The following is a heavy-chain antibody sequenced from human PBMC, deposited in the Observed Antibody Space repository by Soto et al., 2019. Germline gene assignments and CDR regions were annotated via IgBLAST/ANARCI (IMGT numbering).Heavy chain of an antibody. CDR3: ARLEYQLPPPTYYYYYGMDV. V-gene: IGHV5-51*01. J-gene: IGHJ6*02. CDR1: GYSFTSYW. D-gene: IGHD2-2*01. CDR2: IYPGDSDT. Sequence: PGESLKISCKGSGYSFTSYWIGWVRQMPGKGLEWMGIIYPGDSDTRYSPSFQGQVTISADKSISTAYLQWSSLKASDTAMYYCARLEYQLPPPTYYYYYGMDVWGQGTTVTVSS.